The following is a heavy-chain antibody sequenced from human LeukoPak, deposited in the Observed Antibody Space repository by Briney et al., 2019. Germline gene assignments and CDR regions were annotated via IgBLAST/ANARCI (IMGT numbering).Heavy chain of an antibody. CDR1: GFTFSSYS. V-gene: IGHV3-21*01. CDR3: ARDGYDFWSGYYTMESYFDY. Sequence: GGSLRLSCAASGFTFSSYSMNWVRQAPGKGLEWVSSISSSSSYIYYADSVKGRFTISRDNAKNSLYLQMNSLRAEDTAVYYCARDGYDFWSGYYTMESYFDYWGQGTLVTVSS. D-gene: IGHD3-3*01. CDR2: ISSSSSYI. J-gene: IGHJ4*02.